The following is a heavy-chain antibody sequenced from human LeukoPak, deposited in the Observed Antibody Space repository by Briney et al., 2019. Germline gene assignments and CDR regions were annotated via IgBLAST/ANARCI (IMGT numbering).Heavy chain of an antibody. V-gene: IGHV4-39*07. CDR2: IHSSGNI. Sequence: PSETLSLTCTVSGDSISRSDYYWGWIRQPPGKGLEWIGSIHSSGNIYYNPSLKSRVTISLDTSNNQFSLRLFSVSAADTAVYYCARGRYNSKTDFDYWGQGTLVTVSS. D-gene: IGHD3-16*02. CDR1: GDSISRSDYY. J-gene: IGHJ4*02. CDR3: ARGRYNSKTDFDY.